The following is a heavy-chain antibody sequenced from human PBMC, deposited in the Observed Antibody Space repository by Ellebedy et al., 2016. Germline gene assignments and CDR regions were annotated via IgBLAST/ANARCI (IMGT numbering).Heavy chain of an antibody. Sequence: ASVKVSCXASGYTFTGYYLYWVRQAPGQGLEWLGWIHPNSGDTNYAQKFQGRVTMTTDTSTNTAYMELRSLRSDDTAVYYCARDVVIVADAAPPDYDSYYYMDVWGTGTTVTVSS. D-gene: IGHD2/OR15-2a*01. CDR2: IHPNSGDT. V-gene: IGHV1-2*02. CDR3: ARDVVIVADAAPPDYDSYYYMDV. J-gene: IGHJ6*03. CDR1: GYTFTGYY.